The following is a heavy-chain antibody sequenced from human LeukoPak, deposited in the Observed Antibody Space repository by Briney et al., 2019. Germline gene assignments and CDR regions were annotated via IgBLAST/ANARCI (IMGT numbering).Heavy chain of an antibody. CDR2: ISGSSTNT. Sequence: PGGSLRLSCAASGFTFSHFYMSWIRQAPGKGLESVSYISGSSTNTNYADSVKGRFTISRDNAKNSLYLQMNSLRAEDTAVYYCAKGSNRGVATIDYWGQGTLVTVSS. J-gene: IGHJ4*02. V-gene: IGHV3-11*06. CDR3: AKGSNRGVATIDY. D-gene: IGHD5-12*01. CDR1: GFTFSHFY.